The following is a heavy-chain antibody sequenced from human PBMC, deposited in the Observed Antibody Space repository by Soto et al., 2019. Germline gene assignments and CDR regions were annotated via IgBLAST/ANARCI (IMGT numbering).Heavy chain of an antibody. D-gene: IGHD3-22*01. Sequence: PGGSLRLSCAASGFTFSSYSMNWVRQAPGKGLEWVSYISSSSSTIYYADSVKGRFTISRDNAKNSPYLQMNSLRDEDTAVYYCARGLYYYDSSGYWGYWGQGTLVTVSS. V-gene: IGHV3-48*02. J-gene: IGHJ4*02. CDR3: ARGLYYYDSSGYWGY. CDR1: GFTFSSYS. CDR2: ISSSSSTI.